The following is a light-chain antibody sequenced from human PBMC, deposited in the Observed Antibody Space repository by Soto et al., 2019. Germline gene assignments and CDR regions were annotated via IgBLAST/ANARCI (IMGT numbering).Light chain of an antibody. CDR1: QNIVNW. Sequence: DIPMTQSPSTLSPSVGDRVTITCRASQNIVNWLAWYQQKPGKAPKILIYGASTLERGVPSRFSGSGSGTEFTLTITNLQPEDFATYYCQQYNTYSATFGQGTRLEIK. J-gene: IGKJ5*01. CDR3: QQYNTYSAT. V-gene: IGKV1-5*01. CDR2: GAS.